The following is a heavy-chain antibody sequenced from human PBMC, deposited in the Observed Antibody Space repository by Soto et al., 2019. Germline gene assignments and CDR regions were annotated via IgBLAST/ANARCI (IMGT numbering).Heavy chain of an antibody. CDR3: AKALRFTFTTGYYMYF. V-gene: IGHV3-23*01. D-gene: IGHD3-16*01. CDR1: GFTVSSYA. CDR2: ISGSGST. J-gene: IGHJ6*03. Sequence: EVQLLESGGGLVQPGGSLRLSCAASGFTVSSYAMSWVRQAPGKGLEWVSVISGSGSTYSADSVKGRFTISRDISKNTVYLQMNSLRAEDTAVYYCAKALRFTFTTGYYMYFWARGTTVTVSS.